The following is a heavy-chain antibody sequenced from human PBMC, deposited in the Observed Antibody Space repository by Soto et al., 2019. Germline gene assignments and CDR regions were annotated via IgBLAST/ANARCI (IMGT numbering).Heavy chain of an antibody. CDR2: ISYDGRNK. CDR3: VKDGSSGWPYYYGMDV. V-gene: IGHV3-30*18. D-gene: IGHD6-19*01. Sequence: QVQLVESGGGGGQPGRSLRLSCAASGFTFSSYGMHWVRQAPGKGLEWVAVISYDGRNKYYADSVKGRFTISRDNSKNTLYLQMSSLSPEDTAVYYCVKDGSSGWPYYYGMDVWGQGTTVTVSS. CDR1: GFTFSSYG. J-gene: IGHJ6*02.